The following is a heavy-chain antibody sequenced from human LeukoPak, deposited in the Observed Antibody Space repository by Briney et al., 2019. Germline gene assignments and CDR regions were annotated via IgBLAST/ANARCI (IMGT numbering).Heavy chain of an antibody. V-gene: IGHV1-69*05. Sequence: ASVKVSCKASGGTFSSYAISWVRQAPGQGLEWMGGIIPIFGTANYAQKFQGRVTITTDESTSTAYMELSSLRSEDTAVYYCARDAVRYSGSYCGYWGQGTLVTVSS. J-gene: IGHJ4*02. CDR1: GGTFSSYA. CDR2: IIPIFGTA. CDR3: ARDAVRYSGSYCGY. D-gene: IGHD1-26*01.